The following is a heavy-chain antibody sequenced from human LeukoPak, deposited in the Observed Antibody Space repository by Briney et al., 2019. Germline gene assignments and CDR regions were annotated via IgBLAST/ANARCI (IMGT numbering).Heavy chain of an antibody. CDR3: ARQDTSSWYKDY. J-gene: IGHJ4*02. CDR1: GYNFVNYW. Sequence: GESLKISCKGSGYNFVNYWIGWVRQMPGKGLEWMGTIYPGDSDTKYSPSFQGQVTISADKSISTAYLQWSSLKASDTAIYYCARQDTSSWYKDYWGQGTLVTVSS. V-gene: IGHV5-51*01. D-gene: IGHD6-13*01. CDR2: IYPGDSDT.